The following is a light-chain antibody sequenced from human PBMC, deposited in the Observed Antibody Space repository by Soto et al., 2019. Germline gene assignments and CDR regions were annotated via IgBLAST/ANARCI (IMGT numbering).Light chain of an antibody. CDR1: QGISSY. CDR2: PAF. V-gene: IGKV1-9*01. J-gene: IGKJ5*01. CDR3: QQLNSYPIT. Sequence: DIQLTQSPSFLSASVGDRVTITCRASQGISSYLAWYQQKPGKAPKVLIYPAFTLQSGVPSRFSGSGSGTEITLPISSLQPEDFATYYCQQLNSYPITFGQGTRLEIK.